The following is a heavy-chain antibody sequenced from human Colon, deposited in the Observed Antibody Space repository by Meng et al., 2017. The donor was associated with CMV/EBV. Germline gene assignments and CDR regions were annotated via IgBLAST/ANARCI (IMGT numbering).Heavy chain of an antibody. CDR1: GASVNSDSHY. CDR2: VYYSGAA. V-gene: IGHV4-61*01. Sequence: SETLSLTCTVSGASVNSDSHYWSWIRQPPGKGLEYIGYVYYSGAANYNPVFKRRVTITVDTSKNQFPLKQTAVTAADTAVYYCSRGTSALWDNDYFGQGTPVTVSS. J-gene: IGHJ4*02. D-gene: IGHD1-26*01. CDR3: SRGTSALWDNDY.